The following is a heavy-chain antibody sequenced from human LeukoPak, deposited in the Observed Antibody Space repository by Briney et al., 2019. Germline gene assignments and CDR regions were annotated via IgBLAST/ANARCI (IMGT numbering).Heavy chain of an antibody. CDR2: INPNSGGT. D-gene: IGHD3-22*01. CDR1: GYTFTGYY. CDR3: ARNYYDSSGRGYYYYGMDV. J-gene: IGHJ6*02. Sequence: ASVKVSCKASGYTFTGYYMHWVRQAPGQGLEWMGWINPNSGGTNYAQKFQGWVTMTRDTSISTAYMELSRLRSEDTAVYYCARNYYDSSGRGYYYYGMDVWGQGTTVTVSS. V-gene: IGHV1-2*04.